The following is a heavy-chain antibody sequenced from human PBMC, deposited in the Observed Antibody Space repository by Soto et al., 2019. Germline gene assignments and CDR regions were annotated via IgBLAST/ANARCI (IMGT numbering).Heavy chain of an antibody. CDR3: VHTPNYRLGGLHY. D-gene: IGHD2-15*01. CDR2: IYWDDDQ. V-gene: IGHV2-5*02. Sequence: QITLKESGPTLVKPTETLTLTCSFSGFSLSAPGVGVGWVRQPRGQALEFLALIYWDDDQKFRPSLRNRLTISKDTSKNEVVLTMTNMDSVDSGTYYCVHTPNYRLGGLHYWGRGTLVTVSS. J-gene: IGHJ4*02. CDR1: GFSLSAPGVG.